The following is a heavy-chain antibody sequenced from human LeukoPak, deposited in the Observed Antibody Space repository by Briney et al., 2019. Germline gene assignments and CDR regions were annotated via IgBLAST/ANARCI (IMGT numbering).Heavy chain of an antibody. CDR3: ASTLRQRWLQPFFDY. Sequence: SETLSLTCTVSGYSISSGYYWGWIRQPPGKGLEWIGSFYHSGSTYYNPSLKSRITISVDTSKNQFSLKLSSVTAADTAVYYCASTLRQRWLQPFFDYWGQGTLVTVSS. D-gene: IGHD5-24*01. CDR1: GYSISSGYY. CDR2: FYHSGST. V-gene: IGHV4-38-2*02. J-gene: IGHJ4*02.